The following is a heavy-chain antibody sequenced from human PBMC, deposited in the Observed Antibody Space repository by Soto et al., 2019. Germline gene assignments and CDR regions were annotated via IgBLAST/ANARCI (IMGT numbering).Heavy chain of an antibody. CDR3: AGRMIAVAGITYYFDY. Sequence: SETLSLTCAVYGGSFSGYYWSWIRQPPGKGLEWIGEINHSGSTNYNPSLKSRVTISVDTSKNQFSLKLSSVTAADTAVYYCAGRMIAVAGITYYFDYWGQGTLVTVSS. CDR1: GGSFSGYY. D-gene: IGHD6-19*01. CDR2: INHSGST. J-gene: IGHJ4*02. V-gene: IGHV4-34*01.